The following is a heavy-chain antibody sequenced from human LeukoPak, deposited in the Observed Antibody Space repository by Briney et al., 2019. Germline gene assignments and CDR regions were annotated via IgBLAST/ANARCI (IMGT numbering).Heavy chain of an antibody. Sequence: SETLSLTCTVSGGSISSSSYYWGWIRQPPGKGLEWIGSIYYSGSTNYNPSLNSRVTISVDTSKNQFSLKLSSVTAADTAVYYCARAPYFDFWTGYYFDYWGQGTLVTVSS. D-gene: IGHD3-3*01. J-gene: IGHJ4*02. CDR2: IYYSGST. V-gene: IGHV4-39*07. CDR3: ARAPYFDFWTGYYFDY. CDR1: GGSISSSSYY.